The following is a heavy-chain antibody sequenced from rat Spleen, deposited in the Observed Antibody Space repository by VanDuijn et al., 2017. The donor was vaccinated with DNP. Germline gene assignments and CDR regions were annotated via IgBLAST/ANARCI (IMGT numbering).Heavy chain of an antibody. J-gene: IGHJ3*01. Sequence: QIKLQQSGAELAKPGSSVKISCKASGYTFTNSYMGWIKQTTGQGLEYIGYIYTGSGGTNYSEKFKGKATLTVDKSSNTAFMQLSSLTPDDSAVYYCASSWVGVRGIWFAYWGQGTLVTVSS. D-gene: IGHD4-3*01. CDR2: IYTGSGGT. CDR1: GYTFTNSY. V-gene: IGHV1-43*01. CDR3: ASSWVGVRGIWFAY.